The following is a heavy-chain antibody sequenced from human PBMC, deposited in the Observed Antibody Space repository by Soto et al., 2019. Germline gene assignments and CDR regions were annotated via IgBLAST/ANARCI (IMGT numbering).Heavy chain of an antibody. CDR3: ARDAFDI. Sequence: PSETLSLTCTVSGGSIRTSYWSWIRQPPGKGLEWIGYTYNSGSTNYNPSLKSRVTISVDTSKNQFSLHLSSVTAADTAVYYCARDAFDIWGQGTKVTVSS. J-gene: IGHJ3*02. V-gene: IGHV4-59*01. CDR1: GGSIRTSY. CDR2: TYNSGST.